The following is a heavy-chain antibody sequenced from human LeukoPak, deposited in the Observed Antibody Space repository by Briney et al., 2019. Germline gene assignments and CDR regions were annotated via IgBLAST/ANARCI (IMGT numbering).Heavy chain of an antibody. J-gene: IGHJ4*02. CDR3: ARVGDSSGLDY. D-gene: IGHD6-19*01. CDR2: ISAYNGNT. Sequence: GASVKVSCKASGYTFTSYGISWVRQAPGQGLEWMGWISAYNGNTNYAQKLQGRVTVTTDTSTSTAHMELRSLRSDDTALYYCARVGDSSGLDYWGQGTLVTVSS. V-gene: IGHV1-18*01. CDR1: GYTFTSYG.